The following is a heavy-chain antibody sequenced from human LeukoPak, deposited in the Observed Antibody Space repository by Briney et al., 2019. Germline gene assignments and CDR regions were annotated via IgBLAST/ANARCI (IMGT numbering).Heavy chain of an antibody. V-gene: IGHV4-59*12. CDR2: IYYSGST. D-gene: IGHD5-12*01. CDR1: GDSISSYY. CDR3: ARGMGGYDFLGAYFDY. Sequence: SETLSLTCTVSGDSISSYYWSWIRQPPGKGLEWIGYIYYSGSTNYNPSLKSRVTISVDTSKNQFSLKLSSVTAADTAVYYCARGMGGYDFLGAYFDYWGQGTLVTVSS. J-gene: IGHJ4*02.